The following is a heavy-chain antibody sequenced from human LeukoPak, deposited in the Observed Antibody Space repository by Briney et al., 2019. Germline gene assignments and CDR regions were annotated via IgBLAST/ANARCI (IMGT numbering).Heavy chain of an antibody. D-gene: IGHD6-13*01. Sequence: MFYADPVKGRFTVSRDNARNTLYLEMHNLRAEDTAVYYCARVYRGIAARNDYWGQGTLVTVSS. CDR3: ARVYRGIAARNDY. V-gene: IGHV3-21*01. CDR2: M. J-gene: IGHJ4*02.